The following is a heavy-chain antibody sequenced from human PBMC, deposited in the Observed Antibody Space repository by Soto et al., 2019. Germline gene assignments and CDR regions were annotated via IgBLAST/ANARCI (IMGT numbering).Heavy chain of an antibody. D-gene: IGHD2-2*02. CDR3: AGDGNQLLYVYYYGMDV. CDR1: GDSVSSNSAA. J-gene: IGHJ6*02. V-gene: IGHV6-1*01. Sequence: SQTLSLTCAISGDSVSSNSAAWNWIRQSPSRGLEWLGRTYYRSKWHNDYAVSVKSRITINPDTSKNQFSLQLNSVTPEDTAVYYCAGDGNQLLYVYYYGMDVWGQGTTVTVSS. CDR2: TYYRSKWHN.